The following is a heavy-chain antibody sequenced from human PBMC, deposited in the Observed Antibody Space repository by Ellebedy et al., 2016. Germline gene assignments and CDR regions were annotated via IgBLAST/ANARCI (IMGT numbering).Heavy chain of an antibody. J-gene: IGHJ5*02. CDR1: GGSFSGYY. CDR2: INHSGST. CDR3: ARARDVWGSYRYDWFDP. D-gene: IGHD3-16*02. Sequence: SETLSLXXAVYGGSFSGYYWSWIRQPPGKGLEWIGEINHSGSTYYNPSLKSRVTISVDTSKNQFSLKLSSVTAADTAVYYCARARDVWGSYRYDWFDPWGQGTLVTVSS. V-gene: IGHV4-34*01.